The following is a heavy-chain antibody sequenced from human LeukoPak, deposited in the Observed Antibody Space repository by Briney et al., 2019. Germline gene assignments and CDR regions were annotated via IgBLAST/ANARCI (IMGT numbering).Heavy chain of an antibody. D-gene: IGHD3-22*01. V-gene: IGHV4-59*08. CDR1: GGXISSYY. CDR3: ARHVHYYDSSGYYGFDY. Sequence: SETLSLTCTVSGGXISSYYWSWIRQPPGKGLEWIGDIYYSGSTNYNPSIKSRVTISVDTSKNQFSLKLSSVTAADTAVYYCARHVHYYDSSGYYGFDYWGQGTLVTVSS. J-gene: IGHJ4*02. CDR2: IYYSGST.